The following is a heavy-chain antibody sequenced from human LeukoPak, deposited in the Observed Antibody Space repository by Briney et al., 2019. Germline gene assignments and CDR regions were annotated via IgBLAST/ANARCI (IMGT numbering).Heavy chain of an antibody. CDR3: ATPGTMVRGVIRYYFDY. CDR1: GGTFSSYA. J-gene: IGHJ4*02. D-gene: IGHD3-10*01. V-gene: IGHV1-69*10. CDR2: IIPILGIA. Sequence: ASVKVSCKASGGTFSSYAISWVRQAPGQGLEWMGGIIPILGIANYAQRFQGRVTITADKSTSTAYMELSSLRSEDTAVYYCATPGTMVRGVIRYYFDYWGQGTLVTVSS.